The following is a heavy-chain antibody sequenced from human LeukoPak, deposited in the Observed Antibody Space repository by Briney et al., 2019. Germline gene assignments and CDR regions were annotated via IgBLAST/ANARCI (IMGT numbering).Heavy chain of an antibody. CDR2: ISSSGGTI. Sequence: PGGSLRLSCAASGFTFSSYEMNWVRQAPGKGLEWVSYISSSGGTIYYADPVKGRFTISRDNAKNSLYLQVNSLRAEDTAVYYCARAWLWPYHFDYWGQGTLVTVSS. V-gene: IGHV3-48*03. CDR3: ARAWLWPYHFDY. CDR1: GFTFSSYE. J-gene: IGHJ4*02. D-gene: IGHD5-18*01.